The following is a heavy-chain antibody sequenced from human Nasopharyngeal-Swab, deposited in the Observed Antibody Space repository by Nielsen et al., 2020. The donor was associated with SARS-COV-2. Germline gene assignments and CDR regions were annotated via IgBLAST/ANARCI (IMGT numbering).Heavy chain of an antibody. Sequence: SQTLSLTCAISGDSVSSNTAAWNWIRQSPSRGPEWLGRTYYRSMWNNDYAVSVRGRITINPDPSKNQFSLQLNSVTPEDTAVYYCARIAVAVSPVWGQGTLVTVSS. V-gene: IGHV6-1*01. D-gene: IGHD6-19*01. J-gene: IGHJ4*02. CDR3: ARIAVAVSPV. CDR2: TYYRSMWNN. CDR1: GDSVSSNTAA.